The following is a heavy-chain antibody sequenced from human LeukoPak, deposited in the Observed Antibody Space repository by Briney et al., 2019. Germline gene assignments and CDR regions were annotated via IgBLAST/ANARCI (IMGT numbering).Heavy chain of an antibody. Sequence: PSQTLSLTCTVSGGSISSGSYYWSWIRQPAGKGLEWIGRIYTSGSTNYNPSLKSRVTISVDTSKNQFSLKLSSVTAADTAVYYRAREDLLEMATIDYWGQGTLVTVSS. CDR1: GGSISSGSYY. CDR2: IYTSGST. J-gene: IGHJ4*02. D-gene: IGHD5-24*01. CDR3: AREDLLEMATIDY. V-gene: IGHV4-61*02.